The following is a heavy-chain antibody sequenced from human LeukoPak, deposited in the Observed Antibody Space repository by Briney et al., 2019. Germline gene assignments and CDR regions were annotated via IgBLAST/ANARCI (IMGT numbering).Heavy chain of an antibody. D-gene: IGHD6-19*01. Sequence: GGSLRLSCAASGFTFSSLAMGWVRQAPGKGLECVSVISDSGGTTYYADSVKGRFTISRDNSRNTLYLQMNSLRVEDTAIYYCAKDARRSSGWYFFDHWGQGTLVTVSS. CDR2: ISDSGGTT. CDR3: AKDARRSSGWYFFDH. CDR1: GFTFSSLA. J-gene: IGHJ4*02. V-gene: IGHV3-23*01.